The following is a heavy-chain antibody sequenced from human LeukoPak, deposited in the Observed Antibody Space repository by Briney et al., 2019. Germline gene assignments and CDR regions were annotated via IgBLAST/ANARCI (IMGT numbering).Heavy chain of an antibody. Sequence: PGGSLRLSCAASGFIFNYYSMNWVRQAPGKGLEWVSYISSSSSSIYYADSVKGRFTTSRDNAKNSLYLQMNSLRDEDTAVYYCTKESVTYLDYWGQGTLVTVSS. V-gene: IGHV3-48*02. J-gene: IGHJ4*02. D-gene: IGHD2-21*02. CDR2: ISSSSSSI. CDR3: TKESVTYLDY. CDR1: GFIFNYYS.